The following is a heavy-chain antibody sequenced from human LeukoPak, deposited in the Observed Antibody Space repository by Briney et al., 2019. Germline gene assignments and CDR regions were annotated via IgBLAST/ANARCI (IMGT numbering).Heavy chain of an antibody. J-gene: IGHJ4*02. D-gene: IGHD6-19*01. CDR2: IIPIFGTA. CDR3: ARAGGVAVAVPNDY. Sequence: ASVKVSCKASGGTFSSYAISWVRQAPGQGLEWMGGIIPIFGTANYAQKFQGRVTITADESRSTAYMELSSLRSEDTAVYYCARAGGVAVAVPNDYWGQGTLVTVSS. CDR1: GGTFSSYA. V-gene: IGHV1-69*13.